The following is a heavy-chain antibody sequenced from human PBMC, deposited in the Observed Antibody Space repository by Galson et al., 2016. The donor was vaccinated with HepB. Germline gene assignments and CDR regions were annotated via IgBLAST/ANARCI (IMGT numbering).Heavy chain of an antibody. D-gene: IGHD6-19*01. Sequence: SETLSLTCTVSGASISGYYLSWIRQPPGKGLEWIGYIYYSGRTNYNPSLKSRVTISVGPSKNQFSLKLSSVTAADTAVYYCARDDSGGWYGFHYGMDVWGQGTTVTVSS. CDR3: ARDDSGGWYGFHYGMDV. V-gene: IGHV4-59*01. CDR2: IYYSGRT. CDR1: GASISGYY. J-gene: IGHJ6*02.